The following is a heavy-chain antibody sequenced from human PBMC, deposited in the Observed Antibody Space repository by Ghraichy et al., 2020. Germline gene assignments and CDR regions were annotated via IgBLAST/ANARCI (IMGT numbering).Heavy chain of an antibody. Sequence: GGSPRLSCAASGFTFSSYSMNWVRQAPGKGLEWVSYISSSSSTIYYADSVKGRFTISRDNAKNSLYLQMNSLRDEDTAVYYCAAYGDYEAPDGYWGQGTLVTVSS. CDR3: AAYGDYEAPDGY. CDR1: GFTFSSYS. CDR2: ISSSSSTI. D-gene: IGHD4-17*01. V-gene: IGHV3-48*02. J-gene: IGHJ4*02.